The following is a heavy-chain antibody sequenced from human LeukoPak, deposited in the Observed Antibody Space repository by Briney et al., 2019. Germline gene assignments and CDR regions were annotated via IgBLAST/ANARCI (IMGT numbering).Heavy chain of an antibody. V-gene: IGHV1-46*01. CDR2: INPSIGNT. CDR3: ARLGVTGY. J-gene: IGHJ4*02. D-gene: IGHD2-21*02. Sequence: ASVKVSCKASGYTFTRYYMHWVRQAPGQGLEWMGMINPSIGNTTYAQKLQGRVTMTRDTSTSTMYMELSSLRSEDTAVYYCARLGVTGYWGQGTLVTVSS. CDR1: GYTFTRYY.